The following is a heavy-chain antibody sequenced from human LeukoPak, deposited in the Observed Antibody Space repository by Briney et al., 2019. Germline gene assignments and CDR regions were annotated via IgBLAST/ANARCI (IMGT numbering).Heavy chain of an antibody. CDR2: ISSSSSTI. V-gene: IGHV3-48*02. D-gene: IGHD3-22*01. CDR1: GFTFSSYS. J-gene: IGHJ3*02. CDR3: ARDGRGYYYVGAFDI. Sequence: GGSLRLSCAASGFTFSSYSMNWVRQAPGKGLEWVSYISSSSSTIYYADSVKGRFTISRDNAKNSLYLQMNSLRDEDTAVYYCARDGRGYYYVGAFDIWGQGTMVTVSS.